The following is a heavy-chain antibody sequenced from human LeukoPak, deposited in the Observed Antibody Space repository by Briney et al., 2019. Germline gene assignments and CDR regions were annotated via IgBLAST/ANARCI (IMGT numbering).Heavy chain of an antibody. CDR2: ISSSSSYI. J-gene: IGHJ6*02. Sequence: PGGSLRLSCAASGFTFSGYSMNWVRQAPGKGLEWVSSISSSSSYIYYADSVKGRFTISRDNAKNSLYLQMNSLRAEDTAVYYCAREVDTAMVYYYYYGMDVWGQGTTVTVSS. V-gene: IGHV3-21*01. CDR1: GFTFSGYS. D-gene: IGHD5-18*01. CDR3: AREVDTAMVYYYYYGMDV.